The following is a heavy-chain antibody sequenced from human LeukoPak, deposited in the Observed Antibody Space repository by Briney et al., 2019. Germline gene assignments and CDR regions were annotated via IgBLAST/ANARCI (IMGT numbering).Heavy chain of an antibody. D-gene: IGHD1-26*01. V-gene: IGHV3-30*04. CDR3: ARHGSGRNYFDPLDY. CDR2: ISYDGNKK. Sequence: GGSLRLSCEASGFTFSNYAMNWVRQAPGKGLEWVAVISYDGNKKYYADSVEGRFTISRDNSKNTLYLQTNSLRAEDTAVYYCARHGSGRNYFDPLDYWGQGTLVTVSS. CDR1: GFTFSNYA. J-gene: IGHJ4*02.